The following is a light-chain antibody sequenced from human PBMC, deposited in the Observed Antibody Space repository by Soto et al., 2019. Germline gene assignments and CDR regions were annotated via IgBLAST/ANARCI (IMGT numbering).Light chain of an antibody. V-gene: IGLV2-23*01. J-gene: IGLJ3*02. CDR1: SSDVGSYYL. Sequence: QSALTQPASVSGSPGQSITISCTGTSSDVGSYYLVSWYQHHPGKAPKLIIYEDTKRPSGTSNRFSGSKSGNTASLTISGLQAEDEADYCCCSFAGARVMFGGGTKLTVL. CDR3: CSFAGARVM. CDR2: EDT.